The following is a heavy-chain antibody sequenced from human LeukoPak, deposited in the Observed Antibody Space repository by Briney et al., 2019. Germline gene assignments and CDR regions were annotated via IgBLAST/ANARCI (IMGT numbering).Heavy chain of an antibody. J-gene: IGHJ3*02. CDR1: SGSFRTYY. D-gene: IGHD2-2*01. CDR2: IFYNEGT. V-gene: IGHV4-59*01. CDR3: VKSNSRYQPWTLDI. Sequence: SETLSLTCTASSGSFRTYYWSWIRQPPGKGLEWIGYIFYNEGTSYNPSLKSRVTISVDTSNNQLSLKVNSVTAADTAMYYCVKSNSRYQPWTLDIWGRGTMVTVSS.